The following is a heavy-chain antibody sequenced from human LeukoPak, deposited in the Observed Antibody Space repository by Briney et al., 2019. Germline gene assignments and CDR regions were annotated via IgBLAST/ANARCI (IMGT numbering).Heavy chain of an antibody. CDR3: ARSHPGVGNYYGSGRVALDP. CDR2: ISVDNGNT. D-gene: IGHD3-10*01. Sequence: ASVTVSFTASAYTFTNCGISWVRQAPGQGNERVGWISVDNGNTNYAQKFQGRVTMTTDTSTSTAYLDLRSLSLDDTAVSYCARSHPGVGNYYGSGRVALDPWGEGTLVTDSS. J-gene: IGHJ5*02. CDR1: AYTFTNCG. V-gene: IGHV1-18*01.